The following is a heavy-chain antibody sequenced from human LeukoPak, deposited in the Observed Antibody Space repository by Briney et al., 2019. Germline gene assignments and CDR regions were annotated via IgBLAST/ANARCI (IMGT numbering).Heavy chain of an antibody. D-gene: IGHD5-12*01. CDR1: GYTFTSYG. CDR2: ISAYNGNT. Sequence: GASVKVSCKASGYTFTSYGISWVRQAPGQGLEWMGWISAYNGNTNYAQKLQGRVIMTTDTSTSTAYMELRSLRSDDTAVYYCARVNSRLAVSGYGHYDYWGQGTLVTVSS. CDR3: ARVNSRLAVSGYGHYDY. J-gene: IGHJ4*02. V-gene: IGHV1-18*04.